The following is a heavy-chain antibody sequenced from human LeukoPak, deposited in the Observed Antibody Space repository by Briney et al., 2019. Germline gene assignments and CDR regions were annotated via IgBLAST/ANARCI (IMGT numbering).Heavy chain of an antibody. D-gene: IGHD3-3*01. CDR3: ARVEDSRITIFGVVISGMDV. CDR1: GYTFTSYY. Sequence: GASVKVSCKASGYTFTSYYMHWVRQAPGQGLEWMGWINPNSGGTNYAQKFQGRVTMTRDTSISTAYMELSRLRSDDTAVYYCARVEDSRITIFGVVISGMDVWGQGTTVTVSS. V-gene: IGHV1-2*02. CDR2: INPNSGGT. J-gene: IGHJ6*02.